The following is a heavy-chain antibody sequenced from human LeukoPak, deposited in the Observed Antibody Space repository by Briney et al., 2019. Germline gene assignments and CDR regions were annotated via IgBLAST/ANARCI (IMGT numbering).Heavy chain of an antibody. D-gene: IGHD2-15*01. J-gene: IGHJ6*03. CDR1: GYTFTSYY. V-gene: IGHV1-69*05. Sequence: GASVKVSCKASGYTFTSYYMHWVRQAPGQGLEWMGGIIPIFGTANYAQKFQGRVTITTDESTSTAYMELSSLRSEDTAVYYCAREPRIRVSQYYYYYMDVWGKGTTVTVSS. CDR3: AREPRIRVSQYYYYYMDV. CDR2: IIPIFGTA.